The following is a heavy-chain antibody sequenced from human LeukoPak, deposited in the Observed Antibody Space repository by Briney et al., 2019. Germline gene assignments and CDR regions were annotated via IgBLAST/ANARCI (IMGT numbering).Heavy chain of an antibody. J-gene: IGHJ4*02. CDR2: INAGNGNT. Sequence: EASVTVSCKASGYTFTSYAMHWVRQAPGQRLEWMGWINAGNGNTKYSQKFQGRVTITRDTSASTAYMELSSLRSEDTAVYYCAIMGYYYDSSGFNTSFDYWGQGTLVTVSS. CDR1: GYTFTSYA. V-gene: IGHV1-3*01. CDR3: AIMGYYYDSSGFNTSFDY. D-gene: IGHD3-22*01.